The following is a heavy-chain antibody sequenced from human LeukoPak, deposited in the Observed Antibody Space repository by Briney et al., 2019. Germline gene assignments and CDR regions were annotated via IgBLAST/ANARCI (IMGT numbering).Heavy chain of an antibody. CDR1: GGSISSSNYY. J-gene: IGHJ3*02. D-gene: IGHD3-3*01. Sequence: SETLSLTCTVSGGSISSSNYYWGWIRQPPGKGLEWIGSIYYSGSTYYNPSLKSRVTISVDTSKNQFSLTLSSVTAADPAVYYCATPPHYDFWSGYDNAFDIWGQGTMVTVSS. CDR3: ATPPHYDFWSGYDNAFDI. CDR2: IYYSGST. V-gene: IGHV4-39*01.